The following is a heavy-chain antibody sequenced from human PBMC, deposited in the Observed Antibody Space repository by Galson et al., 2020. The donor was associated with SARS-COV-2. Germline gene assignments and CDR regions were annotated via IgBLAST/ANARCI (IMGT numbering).Heavy chain of an antibody. CDR3: AGRVAGGGSRHM. CDR1: GDSVSSNSAA. D-gene: IGHD3-10*01. V-gene: IGHV6-1*01. Sequence: SQTLSLTCAISGDSVSSNSAAWNWIRQSPSRGLEWLGRTYYRSQWSTDYAVSVKSRITINPDTSKNQFSLQLNSVTPEDTAIYYCAGRVAGGGSRHMWGQGTMGIVSS. CDR2: TYYRSQWST. J-gene: IGHJ3*02.